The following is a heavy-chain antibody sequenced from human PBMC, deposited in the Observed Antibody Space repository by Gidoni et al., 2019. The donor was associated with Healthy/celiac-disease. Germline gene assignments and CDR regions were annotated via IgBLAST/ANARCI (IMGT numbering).Heavy chain of an antibody. V-gene: IGHV3-33*01. D-gene: IGHD6-19*01. CDR3: ARDGGLEQWLAVSPGWFDP. J-gene: IGHJ5*02. Sequence: QVQLVESGGGVVQPGRSLRLSCAASGFPFSSYGMHWVRQAPGTGLEWVAVIWYDGSNKYYADSVKGRFTISRDNSKNTLYLQMNSLRAEDTAVYYCARDGGLEQWLAVSPGWFDPWGQGTLVTVSS. CDR1: GFPFSSYG. CDR2: IWYDGSNK.